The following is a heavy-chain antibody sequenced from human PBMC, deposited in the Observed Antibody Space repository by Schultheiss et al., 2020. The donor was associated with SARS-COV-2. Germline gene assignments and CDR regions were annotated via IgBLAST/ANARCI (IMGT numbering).Heavy chain of an antibody. CDR1: GGSISSSNW. CDR3: ARTPPTYYYDSSGYYYDY. CDR2: IYHSGST. Sequence: SETLSLTCAVSGGSISSSNWWSWVRQPPGKGLEWIGEIYHSGSTNYNPSLKSRVTISVDKSKNQFSLKLSSVTAADTAVYYCARTPPTYYYDSSGYYYDYWGQGTLVTVSS. V-gene: IGHV4-4*02. D-gene: IGHD3-22*01. J-gene: IGHJ4*02.